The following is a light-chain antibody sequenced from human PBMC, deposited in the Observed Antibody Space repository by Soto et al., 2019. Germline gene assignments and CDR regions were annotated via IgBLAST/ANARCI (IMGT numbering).Light chain of an antibody. J-gene: IGKJ5*01. CDR3: QQYVSPPIT. V-gene: IGKV3-20*01. CDR1: QTVRSNY. CDR2: DAS. Sequence: EIVMTQSPATLSVSPGERATLSCRASQTVRSNYLAWYQQKPGQAPRLQIYDASSRATGIPDRFSGGGSGTDFTLTISRLEPEDFAVYYCQQYVSPPITFGQGTRLEIK.